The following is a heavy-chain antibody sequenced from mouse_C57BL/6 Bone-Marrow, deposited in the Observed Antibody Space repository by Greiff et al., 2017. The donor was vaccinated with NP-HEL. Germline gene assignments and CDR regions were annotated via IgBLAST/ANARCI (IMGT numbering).Heavy chain of an antibody. D-gene: IGHD1-1*01. CDR3: ARNYYGSSVYFGY. CDR1: GFTFSDYG. Sequence: EVKLMESGGGLVKPGGSLKLSCAASGFTFSDYGMHWVRQAPEKGLEWVAYISSGSSTIYYADTVKGRFTISRDNAKNTLFLQMTSLRSEDTATYYCARNYYGSSVYFGYWGKGTTLTVAS. V-gene: IGHV5-17*01. CDR2: ISSGSSTI. J-gene: IGHJ2*01.